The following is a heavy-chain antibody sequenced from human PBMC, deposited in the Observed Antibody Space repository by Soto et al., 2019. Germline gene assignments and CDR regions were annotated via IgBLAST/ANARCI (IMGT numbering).Heavy chain of an antibody. CDR2: IVYDGSNK. V-gene: IGHV3-30*18. J-gene: IGHJ4*02. CDR3: AKGESYLDY. Sequence: QVQLVESGGGVVQPGRSLRLSCAAFGFTFSNYAMHWVRQAPGKGLEWVAIIVYDGSNKYYADSVKGRFTISRDNPKNTLYLQMNSLRPEDTAVYYCAKGESYLDYWGQGTLVTVSS. CDR1: GFTFSNYA.